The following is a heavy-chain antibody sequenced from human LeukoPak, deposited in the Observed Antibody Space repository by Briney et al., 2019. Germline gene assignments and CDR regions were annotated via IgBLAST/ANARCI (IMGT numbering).Heavy chain of an antibody. D-gene: IGHD3-10*01. Sequence: GGSLRLSCAASGFTFSSYAMHWVRQAPGKGLEWVAVISYDGSNKYYADSMKGRFTISRDNSKNTLYLQMNSLRAEDTAVYYCARPGQTYYYYYMDVWGKGTTVTVSS. CDR1: GFTFSSYA. CDR2: ISYDGSNK. J-gene: IGHJ6*03. CDR3: ARPGQTYYYYYMDV. V-gene: IGHV3-30*04.